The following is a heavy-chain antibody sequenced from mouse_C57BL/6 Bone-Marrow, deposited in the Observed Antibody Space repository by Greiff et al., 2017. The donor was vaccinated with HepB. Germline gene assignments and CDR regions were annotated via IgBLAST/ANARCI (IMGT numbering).Heavy chain of an antibody. CDR3: ARIGLQAYFDY. CDR1: GYTFTSYG. Sequence: LQESGAELARPGASVKLSCKASGYTFTSYGISWVKQRTGQGLEWIGEIYPRSGNTYYNEKFKGKATLTADKSSSTAYMELRSLTSEDSAVYFCARIGLQAYFDYWGQGTTLTVSS. V-gene: IGHV1-81*01. D-gene: IGHD2-13*01. J-gene: IGHJ2*01. CDR2: IYPRSGNT.